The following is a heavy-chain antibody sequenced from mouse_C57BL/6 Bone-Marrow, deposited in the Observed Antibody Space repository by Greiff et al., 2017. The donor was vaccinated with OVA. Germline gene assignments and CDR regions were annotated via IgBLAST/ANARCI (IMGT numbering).Heavy chain of an antibody. CDR2: ISDGGSYT. CDR1: GFTFSSYA. Sequence: EVKLMESGGGLVKPGGSLKLSCAASGFTFSSYAMSWVRQTPEKRLEWVATISDGGSYTYYPDNVKGRFTISRDNAKNNLYLQMSHLKSEDTAMYYCARAGAITTVVAFDYWGQGTTLTVSS. J-gene: IGHJ2*01. V-gene: IGHV5-4*03. D-gene: IGHD1-1*01. CDR3: ARAGAITTVVAFDY.